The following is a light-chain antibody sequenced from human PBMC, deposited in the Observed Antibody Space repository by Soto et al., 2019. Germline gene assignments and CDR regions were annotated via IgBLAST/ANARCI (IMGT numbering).Light chain of an antibody. J-gene: IGKJ2*01. Sequence: EIVLTQSPGTLSLSPGERATLSCRASQSLTSSYLAWYQQKPGQAPRLLIYGASSRATGIPDRFSGSGSGTDLTLTISRLEPEDFAVYYCQQYESSTPSYTFGQGTKLEIK. V-gene: IGKV3-20*01. CDR1: QSLTSSY. CDR3: QQYESSTPSYT. CDR2: GAS.